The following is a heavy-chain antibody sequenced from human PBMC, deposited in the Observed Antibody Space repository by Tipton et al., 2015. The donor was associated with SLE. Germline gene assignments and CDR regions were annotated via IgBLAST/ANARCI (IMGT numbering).Heavy chain of an antibody. CDR2: IYYSGST. CDR1: SSYG. Sequence: SSYGMHWVRQAPGKGLEWIGTIYYSGSTYYNPSLKSRVTISVDTSKNQFSLKVSSVTAADTAVYYCARRGYSGYEDSYYGMDVWGQGTTVTVSS. J-gene: IGHJ6*02. D-gene: IGHD5-12*01. CDR3: ARRGYSGYEDSYYGMDV. V-gene: IGHV4-39*07.